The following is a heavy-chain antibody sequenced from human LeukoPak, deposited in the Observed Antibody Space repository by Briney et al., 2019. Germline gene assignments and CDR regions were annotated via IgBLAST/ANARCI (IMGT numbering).Heavy chain of an antibody. J-gene: IGHJ5*02. CDR2: ISPYNGNT. CDR1: GYTFTSYG. CDR3: ARDLPWFGEFSYNWFDP. D-gene: IGHD3-10*01. Sequence: ASVKVSCKASGYTFTSYGISWVRQAPGQGLEWMGWISPYNGNTNYAQKLQGRVTMTTDTSTSTAYMELRSLRSDDTAVYYCARDLPWFGEFSYNWFDPWGQGTLVTVSS. V-gene: IGHV1-18*01.